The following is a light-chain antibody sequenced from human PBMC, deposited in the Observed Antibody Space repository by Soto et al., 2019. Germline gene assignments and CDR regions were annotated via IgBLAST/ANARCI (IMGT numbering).Light chain of an antibody. CDR3: QVWDTTSDHPHVV. V-gene: IGLV3-21*02. J-gene: IGLJ2*01. Sequence: SYELTQPTSVSVAPGQTAGIPCGGDNIGNKSVHWYQQKPGQAPVLVVYDDSDRPSGIPERFSGSNSGNTATLTISRVEAGDEADYYCQVWDTTSDHPHVVFGGGTQLTVL. CDR1: NIGNKS. CDR2: DDS.